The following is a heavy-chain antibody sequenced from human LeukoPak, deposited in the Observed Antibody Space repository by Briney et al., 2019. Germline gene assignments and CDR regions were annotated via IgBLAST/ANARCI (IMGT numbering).Heavy chain of an antibody. CDR1: GFTFSNFD. D-gene: IGHD5/OR15-5a*01. CDR2: IRYDGSNE. Sequence: TGGSLRLSCAASGFTFSNFDMHWVRQAPGKGLEWVAFIRYDGSNEYCADSVKGRFTVSRDSSKNTLYLHMNSLTAEDTAVYYCAKGGVYNYLIESGGQGPLVTVPS. J-gene: IGHJ4*02. CDR3: AKGGVYNYLIES. V-gene: IGHV3-30*02.